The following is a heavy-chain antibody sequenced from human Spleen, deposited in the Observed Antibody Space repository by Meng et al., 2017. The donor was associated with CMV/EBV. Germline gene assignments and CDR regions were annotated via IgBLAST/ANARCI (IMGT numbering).Heavy chain of an antibody. D-gene: IGHD3-9*01. Sequence: SETLSLTCTVSGGSVSSGTYYWSWIRQPPGKGLEWIGYIYYSGTTNYNPSLKSRATISVDTSKIQFSLSLTSVTAADTAVYYCAREKTGYSLNDAFDIWGQGTMVTVSS. CDR3: AREKTGYSLNDAFDI. CDR1: GGSVSSGTYY. V-gene: IGHV4-61*01. J-gene: IGHJ3*02. CDR2: IYYSGTT.